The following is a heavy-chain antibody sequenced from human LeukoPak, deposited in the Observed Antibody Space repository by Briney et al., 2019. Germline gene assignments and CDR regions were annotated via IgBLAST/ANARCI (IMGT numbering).Heavy chain of an antibody. J-gene: IGHJ4*02. Sequence: PGGSLRLSCAAFGFTFSSYWMSWVRQAPGKGLEWVANIKQDGSEKYYVDSVKGRFTISRDNAKNSLYLQMNSLRAEDTAVYYCARGGGSTVTSANFDYWGQGTLVTVYS. V-gene: IGHV3-7*03. CDR3: ARGGGSTVTSANFDY. CDR2: IKQDGSEK. D-gene: IGHD4-17*01. CDR1: GFTFSSYW.